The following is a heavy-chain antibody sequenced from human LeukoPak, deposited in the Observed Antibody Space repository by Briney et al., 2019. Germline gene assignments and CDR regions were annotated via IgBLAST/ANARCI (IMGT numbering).Heavy chain of an antibody. J-gene: IGHJ5*02. D-gene: IGHD4-11*01. Sequence: PSETLSLTCTVSGGSITSSSYYWGWIRQPPGKGLEWIGSIYYSGSPYYNPSLKSRVTISLDTSKNQFSLKLSSVTAADTAVYYCARISGRLHLNWFDPWGQGTLVTVSP. CDR1: GGSITSSSYY. V-gene: IGHV4-39*07. CDR2: IYYSGSP. CDR3: ARISGRLHLNWFDP.